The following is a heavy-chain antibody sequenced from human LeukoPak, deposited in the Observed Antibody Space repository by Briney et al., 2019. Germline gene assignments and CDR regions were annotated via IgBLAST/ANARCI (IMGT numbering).Heavy chain of an antibody. V-gene: IGHV3-21*01. CDR1: GFTFSSYW. CDR2: ISSSSSYI. CDR3: ARAKVGATQFDY. J-gene: IGHJ4*02. Sequence: GGSLRLSCAASGFTFSSYWMHWVRQAPGKGLEWVSSISSSSSYIYYADSVKGRFTISRDNAKNSLYLQMNSLRAEDTAVYYCARAKVGATQFDYWGQGTLVTVSS. D-gene: IGHD1-26*01.